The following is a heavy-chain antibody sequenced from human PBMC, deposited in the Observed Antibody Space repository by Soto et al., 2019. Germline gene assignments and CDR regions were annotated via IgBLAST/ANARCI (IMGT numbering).Heavy chain of an antibody. CDR1: GGSISSSSYY. D-gene: IGHD3-22*01. CDR2: IFYSGST. J-gene: IGHJ4*02. Sequence: SETLSLTCTVSGGSISSSSYYWGWIRQPPGKGLEWIGSIFYSGSTYYNPSLKSRVTISVDTSKNQFSLKLSSVTASDTAVYYCARVISGYYSDYWGQGTLVTVS. CDR3: ARVISGYYSDY. V-gene: IGHV4-39*01.